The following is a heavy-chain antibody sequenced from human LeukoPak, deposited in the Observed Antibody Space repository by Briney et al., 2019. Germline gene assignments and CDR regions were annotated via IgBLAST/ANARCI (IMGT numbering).Heavy chain of an antibody. Sequence: SETLSLTCTVSGGSISSYYRSWIRQPPGKGLEWIGYIYYSGSTNYNPSLESRVTISVDTSKNQFSLKLSSVTAADTAVYYCARYSSGWKAFDIWGQGTMVTVSS. CDR3: ARYSSGWKAFDI. D-gene: IGHD6-19*01. CDR2: IYYSGST. J-gene: IGHJ3*02. CDR1: GGSISSYY. V-gene: IGHV4-59*01.